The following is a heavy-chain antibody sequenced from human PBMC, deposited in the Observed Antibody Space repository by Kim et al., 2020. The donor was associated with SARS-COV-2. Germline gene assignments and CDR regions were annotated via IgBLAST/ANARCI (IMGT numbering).Heavy chain of an antibody. V-gene: IGHV3-23*01. Sequence: GGSLRLSCAASGFTFSGNAMSWVRQAPGKGLEWVSTLSGSGGNTFYADSVKGRFTISRDNSKNTLSLQMSSLRVEDTAVYYCARRGPSDWGFHDYWGQGTLVTVSS. CDR2: LSGSGGNT. CDR3: ARRGPSDWGFHDY. D-gene: IGHD3-16*01. J-gene: IGHJ4*02. CDR1: GFTFSGNA.